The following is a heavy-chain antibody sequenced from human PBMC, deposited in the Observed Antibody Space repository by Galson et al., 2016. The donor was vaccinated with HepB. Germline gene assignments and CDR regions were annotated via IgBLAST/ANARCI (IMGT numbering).Heavy chain of an antibody. Sequence: SLRLSCAASGFSFSNSGMSWVRQAPGKRLEWVSAISGSGGGTYYADYVKGRFTISRDNSKNTLYLQLNHLSAGDTAVYYCARGYGSGTYIVNNWFDPWGQGTLVTVSS. CDR2: ISGSGGGT. CDR1: GFSFSNSG. D-gene: IGHD3-10*01. V-gene: IGHV3-23*01. J-gene: IGHJ5*02. CDR3: ARGYGSGTYIVNNWFDP.